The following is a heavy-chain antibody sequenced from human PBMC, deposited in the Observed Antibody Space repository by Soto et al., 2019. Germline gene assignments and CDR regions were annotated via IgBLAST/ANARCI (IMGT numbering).Heavy chain of an antibody. D-gene: IGHD3-3*01. CDR3: VANGYYSLDY. J-gene: IGHJ4*02. V-gene: IGHV4-4*01. CDR1: GGSIISSRW. Sequence: QVQLQESGPGLVKPSGTLSLTCTVSGGSIISSRWWSWVRQPPGKGLEWVGEIYHSGSTNYIPSLKSRVTISVDKSKNQFSLNLSSVTAADTAVYWCVANGYYSLDYWGQGALVTVSS. CDR2: IYHSGST.